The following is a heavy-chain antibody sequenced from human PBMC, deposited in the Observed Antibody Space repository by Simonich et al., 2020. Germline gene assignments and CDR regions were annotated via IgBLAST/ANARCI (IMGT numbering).Heavy chain of an antibody. V-gene: IGHV1-18*01. CDR1: GYTFTSYG. D-gene: IGHD7-27*01. CDR2: ISDYNGNT. J-gene: IGHJ4*02. Sequence: QIQLVQSGAEVKKPGASVKVSCKASGYTFTSYGISWVRQAPGQGLEWMGGISDYNGNTNYAQELQGRVTMTTDTSTSTAYMELRSLRSDDTAVYYCATSTVLTGVFDYWGQGTLVTVSS. CDR3: ATSTVLTGVFDY.